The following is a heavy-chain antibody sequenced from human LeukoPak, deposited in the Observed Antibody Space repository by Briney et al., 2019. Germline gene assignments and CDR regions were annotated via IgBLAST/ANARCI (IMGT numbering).Heavy chain of an antibody. CDR1: GGSISSYY. D-gene: IGHD1-26*01. CDR2: IYTSGST. J-gene: IGHJ3*02. Sequence: SETLSLTCTGSGGSISSYYWSWIRQPAGKGLEWIGRIYTSGSTNYNPSLKSRVTMSVDTSKNQLSLKLSSVTAADTAVYYCARGGRDSGSYLFAFDIWGQGTMVTVSS. V-gene: IGHV4-4*07. CDR3: ARGGRDSGSYLFAFDI.